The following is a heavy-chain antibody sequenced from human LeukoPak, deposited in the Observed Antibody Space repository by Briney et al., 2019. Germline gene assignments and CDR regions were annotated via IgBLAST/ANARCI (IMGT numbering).Heavy chain of an antibody. CDR1: GFTFSSYA. V-gene: IGHV3-53*01. CDR2: IYSGGST. Sequence: GGSLRLSCAASGFTFSSYAMSWVRQAPGKGLEWVSVIYSGGSTYYADSVKGRFTISRDNSKNTLYLQMNSLRAEDTAVYYCAEGGSYNRGAFDIWGQGTMVTVSS. D-gene: IGHD1-26*01. J-gene: IGHJ3*02. CDR3: AEGGSYNRGAFDI.